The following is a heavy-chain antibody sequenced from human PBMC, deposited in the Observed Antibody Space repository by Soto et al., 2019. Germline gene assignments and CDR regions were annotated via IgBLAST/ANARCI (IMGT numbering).Heavy chain of an antibody. CDR1: GYTFTSYG. J-gene: IGHJ5*02. V-gene: IGHV1-18*04. CDR2: ISAYNGNT. D-gene: IGHD6-13*01. CDR3: ARVIEWDSSSPPNWFDP. Sequence: QVQLVQSGAEVKKPGASVKVSCKASGYTFTSYGISWVRQAPGQGLEWMGWISAYNGNTNYAQKLQGRVTMTTDTSTSTAYMELRSLRSDDTAVDYCARVIEWDSSSPPNWFDPWGQGTLVTVSS.